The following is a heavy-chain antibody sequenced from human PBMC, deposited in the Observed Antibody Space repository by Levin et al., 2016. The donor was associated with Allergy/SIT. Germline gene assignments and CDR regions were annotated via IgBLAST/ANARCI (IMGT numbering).Heavy chain of an antibody. CDR3: ARDKAVAGPFDY. V-gene: IGHV3-33*01. J-gene: IGHJ4*02. D-gene: IGHD6-19*01. CDR2: IWYDGSNK. Sequence: QPPGKGLEWVAVIWYDGSNKYYADSVKGRFTISRDNSKNTLYLQMNSLRAEDTAVYYCARDKAVAGPFDYWGQGTLVTVSS.